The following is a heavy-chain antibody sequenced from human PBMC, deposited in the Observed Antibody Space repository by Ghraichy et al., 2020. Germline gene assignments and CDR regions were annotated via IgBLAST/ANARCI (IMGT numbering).Heavy chain of an antibody. J-gene: IGHJ6*02. CDR3: ARSFYSYVGSGVTVYYYGMDV. CDR1: GGSIREYC. V-gene: IGHV4-59*01. D-gene: IGHD3-22*01. CDR2: IYYSGST. Sequence: SETLSLTCSVSGGSIREYCWSWIRQSPGKGLEWIGYIYYSGSTYQNPSLKSRVTMSVDSTKNQFSLKLSSVTAADTAVYVCARSFYSYVGSGVTVYYYGMDVWGHGTTVIVSS.